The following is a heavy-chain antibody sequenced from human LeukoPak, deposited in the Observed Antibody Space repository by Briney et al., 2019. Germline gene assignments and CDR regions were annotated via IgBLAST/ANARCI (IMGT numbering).Heavy chain of an antibody. CDR3: AREGLPPDYYGSRSTFDY. J-gene: IGHJ4*02. CDR1: GFTLISYS. D-gene: IGHD3-10*01. CDR2: IFSNGGDK. Sequence: QAGGSLRLSCAACGFTLISYSLNWVRQAPGKGLEWVAVIFSNGGDKYYADSVKGRFTISRDISKNTLSLQMNSLRAEDTAVYFCAREGLPPDYYGSRSTFDYWGQGTLVTVSS. V-gene: IGHV3-30*04.